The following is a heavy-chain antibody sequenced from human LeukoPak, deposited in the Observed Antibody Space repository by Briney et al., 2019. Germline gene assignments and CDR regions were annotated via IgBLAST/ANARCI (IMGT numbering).Heavy chain of an antibody. CDR3: ARVRSSRHYYYGMDV. CDR2: IYPGDSDT. CDR1: GYSFTSYW. D-gene: IGHD6-13*01. J-gene: IGHJ6*02. Sequence: GGSLQISCKGSGYSFTSYWIGWVRQLPGKGLEWMGIIYPGDSDTRYRPSFQGQVTISADKSISTAYLQWSSLKASDTAMYYCARVRSSRHYYYGMDVWGQGTTVTVSS. V-gene: IGHV5-51*01.